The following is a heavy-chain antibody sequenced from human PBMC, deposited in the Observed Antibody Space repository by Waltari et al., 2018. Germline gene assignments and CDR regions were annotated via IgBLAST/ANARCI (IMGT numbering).Heavy chain of an antibody. Sequence: QVQLQQWGAGLLKPSETLSLTCVVYGGSFSGYYWSWIRQSPGKGLGGIGEINHRGSTNHHPALKSRVTRSVDTSKNQFSLKVSSVTAADTAVYYCARGGQWKFDYWGQGTLVTVSS. D-gene: IGHD6-19*01. CDR2: INHRGST. V-gene: IGHV4-34*01. CDR3: ARGGQWKFDY. J-gene: IGHJ4*02. CDR1: GGSFSGYY.